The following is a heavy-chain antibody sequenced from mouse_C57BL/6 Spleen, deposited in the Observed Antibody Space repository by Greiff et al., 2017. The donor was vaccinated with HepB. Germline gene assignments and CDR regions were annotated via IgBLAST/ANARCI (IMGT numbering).Heavy chain of an antibody. D-gene: IGHD2-4*01. CDR3: ARNDYPGIMDY. CDR2: IYWDDDK. Sequence: QVTLKESGPGILQSSQTLSLTCSFSGFSLSTSGMGVSWIRQPSGKGLEWLAHIYWDDDKRYNPSLKSRLTISKDTSRNQVFLKITSVDTADTATYYCARNDYPGIMDYWGQGTSVTVSS. J-gene: IGHJ4*01. V-gene: IGHV8-12*01. CDR1: GFSLSTSGMG.